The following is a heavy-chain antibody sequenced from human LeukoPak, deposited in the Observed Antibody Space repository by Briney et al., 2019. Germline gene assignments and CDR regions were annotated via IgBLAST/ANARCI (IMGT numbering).Heavy chain of an antibody. Sequence: QPGGSLRLSCAASAFSFSDYPMTWVRQAPGKGLEWVSYISSTSGTIYYADSVKGRFTISRDNAKNSLYLQMNSLRDEDTAVYYCASFSDWGQGTLVTVSS. CDR2: ISSTSGTI. CDR3: ASFSD. J-gene: IGHJ4*02. D-gene: IGHD6-25*01. CDR1: AFSFSDYP. V-gene: IGHV3-48*02.